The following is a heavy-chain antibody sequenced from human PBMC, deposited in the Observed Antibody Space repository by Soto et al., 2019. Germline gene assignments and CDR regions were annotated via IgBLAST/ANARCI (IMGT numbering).Heavy chain of an antibody. CDR2: MNPNSGNT. J-gene: IGHJ5*02. D-gene: IGHD3-9*01. CDR3: SRSPTNLRPYDILTGYSNNWFDP. V-gene: IGHV1-8*01. Sequence: QVQLVQSGAEVKKPGASVKVSCKASGYTFTSYDINWVRQATGQGLEWMGWMNPNSGNTGYAQKFQGRVTMTRKTSISTAYMELSSLRSEDTAVYYCSRSPTNLRPYDILTGYSNNWFDPWGRGTLVTVSS. CDR1: GYTFTSYD.